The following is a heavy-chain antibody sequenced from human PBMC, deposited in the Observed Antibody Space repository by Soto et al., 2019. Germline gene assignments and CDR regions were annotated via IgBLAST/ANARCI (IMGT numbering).Heavy chain of an antibody. CDR2: ILYDGSNK. CDR3: ARGDSSGSPSGV. V-gene: IGHV3-30-3*01. CDR1: GFTFSTYA. Sequence: GGSLRLSCAASGFTFSTYAMHWVRQAPGKGLEWVAIILYDGSNKYYADSVKGRFTISRDNSKNTLYLQMNSLRTEDTAVYYCARGDSSGSPSGVWGQGTLVTVSS. D-gene: IGHD3-22*01. J-gene: IGHJ4*02.